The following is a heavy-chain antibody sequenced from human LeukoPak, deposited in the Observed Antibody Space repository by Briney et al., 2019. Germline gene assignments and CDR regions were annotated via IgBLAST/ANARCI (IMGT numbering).Heavy chain of an antibody. CDR1: GYTFTSYY. CDR2: INPTGGST. CDR3: AREGGDTPMVKFGS. V-gene: IGHV1-46*01. Sequence: GASVKVSCKASGYTFTSYYMHWVRQAPGQGLEWMGLINPTGGSTGYAQKFQGRVTMTRDMSTSTVYMELSSLRSEDTGVYYCAREGGDTPMVKFGSWGQGTLVTVSS. J-gene: IGHJ4*02. D-gene: IGHD5-18*01.